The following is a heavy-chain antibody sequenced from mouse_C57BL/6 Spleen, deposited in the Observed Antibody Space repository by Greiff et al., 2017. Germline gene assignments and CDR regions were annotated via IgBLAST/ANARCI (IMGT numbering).Heavy chain of an antibody. CDR1: GYTFTSYW. D-gene: IGHD1-1*01. CDR3: ARGELTTVVATDFDY. J-gene: IGHJ2*01. Sequence: VQLQQPGAELVRPGTSVKLSCKASGYTFTSYWMHWVKQRPGQGLEWIGVIDPSVSYTNYNQKFKGKATLTVDTSSSTAYMQLSSLTSEDSAVYYCARGELTTVVATDFDYWGQGTTLTVSS. CDR2: IDPSVSYT. V-gene: IGHV1-59*01.